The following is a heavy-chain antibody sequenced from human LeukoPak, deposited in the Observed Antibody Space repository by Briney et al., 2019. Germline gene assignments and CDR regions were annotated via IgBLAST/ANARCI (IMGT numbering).Heavy chain of an antibody. J-gene: IGHJ6*02. Sequence: PSETLSLTCTVSGGSISSYYWSWIRQPPGKGLEWIGYIYYSGSTNYNPSLKSRVTISVDTSKNQFSLKLSSVTAADTTVYYYARINCGEDGGAKVLVGGVGYYYYYYGMDVWGQGTTVTVSS. D-gene: IGHD2-8*02. CDR1: GGSISSYY. V-gene: IGHV4-59*08. CDR3: ARINCGEDGGAKVLVGGVGYYYYYYGMDV. CDR2: IYYSGST.